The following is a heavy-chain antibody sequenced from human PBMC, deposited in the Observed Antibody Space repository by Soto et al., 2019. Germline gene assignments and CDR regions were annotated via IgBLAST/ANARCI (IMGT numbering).Heavy chain of an antibody. J-gene: IGHJ4*02. Sequence: LSLTCAVYGGSFSGYYWSWIRQPPGKGLEWIGEINHSGSTNYNPSLKSRVTISVDTSKNQFSLKLSSVTAADTAVYYCARGRKKVAVAGSVFDYWGQGTLVTVSS. CDR3: ARGRKKVAVAGSVFDY. V-gene: IGHV4-34*01. D-gene: IGHD6-19*01. CDR2: INHSGST. CDR1: GGSFSGYY.